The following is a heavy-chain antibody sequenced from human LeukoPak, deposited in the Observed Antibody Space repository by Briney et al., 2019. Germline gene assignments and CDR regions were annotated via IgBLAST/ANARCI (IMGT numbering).Heavy chain of an antibody. Sequence: GASVKVSCKASGYTFTGYYMHWVRQAPGQGLEWMGWINPNSGGTNYAQKFQGRVTMTRDTSISTAYMELSRLRSDDTAVYYCAREDVVPAATLDYWGQGTLVTVSS. V-gene: IGHV1-2*02. CDR3: AREDVVPAATLDY. CDR2: INPNSGGT. J-gene: IGHJ4*02. CDR1: GYTFTGYY. D-gene: IGHD2-2*01.